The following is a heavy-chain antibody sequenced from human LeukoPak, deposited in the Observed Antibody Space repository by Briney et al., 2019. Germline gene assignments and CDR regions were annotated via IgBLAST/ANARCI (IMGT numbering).Heavy chain of an antibody. J-gene: IGHJ4*02. CDR2: INSDGSST. CDR3: ASSTYDFWSGYPTSFDY. V-gene: IGHV3-74*01. Sequence: SGGSLRLSCAASGFTFSSYWMHWVRQAPGKGLVWVSRINSDGSSTSYADSVKGRFTISRDNAKNTLYLQMNSLRAEDTAVYYCASSTYDFWSGYPTSFDYWGQGTLVTVSS. CDR1: GFTFSSYW. D-gene: IGHD3-3*01.